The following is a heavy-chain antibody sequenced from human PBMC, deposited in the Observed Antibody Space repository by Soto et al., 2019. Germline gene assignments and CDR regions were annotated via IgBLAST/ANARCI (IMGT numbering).Heavy chain of an antibody. Sequence: QITLKESGPTLVKPTQTLTLTCTFSGFSLSTSGVGVGWIRQPPGKALEGLALSYWDDDKRYSPSLKSRLPTHKDPSTNQLVLTLTNMDPVDTATYYCAHLLDQDDWRALTWFDPWGQGTLVTVSS. J-gene: IGHJ5*02. CDR3: AHLLDQDDWRALTWFDP. D-gene: IGHD3-9*01. CDR2: SYWDDDK. CDR1: GFSLSTSGVG. V-gene: IGHV2-5*02.